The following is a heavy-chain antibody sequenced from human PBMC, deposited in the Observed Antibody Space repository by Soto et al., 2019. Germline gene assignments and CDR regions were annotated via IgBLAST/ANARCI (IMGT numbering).Heavy chain of an antibody. CDR2: IWYDGSNK. V-gene: IGHV3-33*01. CDR3: ASGVEGSGQYGMDV. J-gene: IGHJ6*02. Sequence: QVQLVESGGGVVQPGRSPRLSCAASGFTFSSYGMHWVRQAPGKGLEWVAIIWYDGSNKYYADSVKGRFIISRDNSKNTLYLQMNSLRAEDTAVYYCASGVEGSGQYGMDVWGQGTTVTVSS. D-gene: IGHD3-3*01. CDR1: GFTFSSYG.